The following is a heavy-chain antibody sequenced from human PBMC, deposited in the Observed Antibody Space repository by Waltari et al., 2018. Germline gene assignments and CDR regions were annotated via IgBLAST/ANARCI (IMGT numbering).Heavy chain of an antibody. D-gene: IGHD2-15*01. J-gene: IGHJ2*01. CDR2: INPNIGGT. Sequence: QVQLVQSGAEVKKPGASVKVSCKASGYTFTGYYMHWVRQAPGQGLEWMGRINPNIGGTNYAQKFQGRVTMTRDTSISTAYMELSRLRSDDTAVYYCARDNGYCSGGSCYSVAWYFDLWGRGTLVTVSS. CDR1: GYTFTGYY. CDR3: ARDNGYCSGGSCYSVAWYFDL. V-gene: IGHV1-2*06.